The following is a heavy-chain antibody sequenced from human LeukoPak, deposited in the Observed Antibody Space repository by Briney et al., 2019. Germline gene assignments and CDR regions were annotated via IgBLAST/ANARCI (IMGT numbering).Heavy chain of an antibody. CDR1: GNTFTGYY. J-gene: IGHJ4*02. D-gene: IGHD3-10*01. V-gene: IGHV1-2*02. CDR3: ARDVRAFTMVRGVIGY. Sequence: GASVKVSCKASGNTFTGYYMHWVRQAPGQGLEWMGWINPNSGGTNYAQKFQGRVTMTRDTSISTAYMELSRLRSDVTAVYYCARDVRAFTMVRGVIGYWGQGTLVTVSS. CDR2: INPNSGGT.